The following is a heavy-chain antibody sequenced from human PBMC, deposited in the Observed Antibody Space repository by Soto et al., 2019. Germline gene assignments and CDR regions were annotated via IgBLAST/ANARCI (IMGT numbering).Heavy chain of an antibody. J-gene: IGHJ6*02. CDR2: STHSGST. CDR1: GSAVRSGTFC. Sequence: KSSESLSLTCTASGSAVRSGTFCWIWLRQQPGKGLEWIGYSTHSGSTNYNPSLESLVTMTGDTSKNQFSLKLSPLTAADTAVYYCVQNYFFRSGNFPSQSDSNVDCWGRGTTVTVPS. V-gene: IGHV4-61*01. CDR3: VQNYFFRSGNFPSQSDSNVDC. D-gene: IGHD3-10*02.